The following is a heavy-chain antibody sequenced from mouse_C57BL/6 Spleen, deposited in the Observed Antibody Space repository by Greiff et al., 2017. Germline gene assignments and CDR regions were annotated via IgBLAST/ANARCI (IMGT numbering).Heavy chain of an antibody. J-gene: IGHJ4*01. CDR2: IRNKANNHAT. CDR1: GFTFSDAW. CDR3: TTTGTERYYYAMDY. Sequence: EVHLVESGGGLVQPGGSMKLFCAASGFTFSDAWMDWVRQSPEKGLEWVAEIRNKANNHATYYAESVKGRFTISRDDSKSSVYLQMNSLRAEDTGIYYCTTTGTERYYYAMDYWGQGTSVTVSS. V-gene: IGHV6-6*01. D-gene: IGHD4-1*02.